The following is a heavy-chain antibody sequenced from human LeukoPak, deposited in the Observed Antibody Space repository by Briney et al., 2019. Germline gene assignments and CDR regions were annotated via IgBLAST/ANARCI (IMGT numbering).Heavy chain of an antibody. CDR3: ARRGDILTDYAFDY. J-gene: IGHJ4*02. D-gene: IGHD3-9*01. Sequence: SETLSLTCSVSGGSINSNSHHWDWIRQAPGQGLEWIGNIYYSGTTSYNPSLKSRVTISVDTSKNQFSLRLSSVTAADTAVYYCARRGDILTDYAFDYWGQGTLVTVS. CDR2: IYYSGTT. V-gene: IGHV4-39*01. CDR1: GGSINSNSHH.